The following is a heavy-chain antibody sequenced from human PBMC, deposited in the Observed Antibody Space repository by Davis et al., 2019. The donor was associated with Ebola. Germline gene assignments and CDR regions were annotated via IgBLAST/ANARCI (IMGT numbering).Heavy chain of an antibody. CDR3: ARGWYFDWLLSRQYYFDY. J-gene: IGHJ4*02. V-gene: IGHV7-4-1*02. CDR1: GYTFTSYA. CDR2: INTNTGNP. Sequence: ASEVSCKASGYTFTSYAMNWVRQAPGQGLEWMGWINTNTGNPTYAQGFTGRFVFSLDTSVSTAYLQISSLKAEDTAVYYCARGWYFDWLLSRQYYFDYWGQGTLVTVSS. D-gene: IGHD3-9*01.